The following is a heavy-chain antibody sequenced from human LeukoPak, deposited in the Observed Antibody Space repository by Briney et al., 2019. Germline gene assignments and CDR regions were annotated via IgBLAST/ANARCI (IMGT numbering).Heavy chain of an antibody. Sequence: GGSLGLSCAASGFTFSSYAMHWVRQAPGKGLEYVSAIGSNGGSTYYANSVKGRFTISRDNSKNTLYLQMGSLRVDDMAVYYCAKSRRDSSGYKPFDSWGQGTLVTVSS. CDR2: IGSNGGST. V-gene: IGHV3-64*01. CDR1: GFTFSSYA. CDR3: AKSRRDSSGYKPFDS. J-gene: IGHJ4*02. D-gene: IGHD3-22*01.